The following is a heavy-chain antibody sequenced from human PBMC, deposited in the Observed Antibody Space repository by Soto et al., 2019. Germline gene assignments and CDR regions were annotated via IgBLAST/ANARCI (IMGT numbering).Heavy chain of an antibody. CDR2: IISGGSRV. Sequence: PGGSLRLSCAASGFMFSHGWMNWVRQGPGKGLEWIARIISGGSRVTYADSVEGRFTITRDNAKNMLFLEMHGLTVEDTAVYYCARERTSKGGLDVWGQGTTVTVSS. J-gene: IGHJ6*02. CDR1: GFMFSHGW. CDR3: ARERTSKGGLDV. V-gene: IGHV3-74*01.